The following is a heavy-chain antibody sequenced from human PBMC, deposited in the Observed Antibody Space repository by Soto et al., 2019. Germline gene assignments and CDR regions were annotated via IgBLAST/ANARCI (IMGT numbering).Heavy chain of an antibody. CDR3: AKDTYYHDSSGYYVFDY. CDR1: GFTFTYYC. D-gene: IGHD3-22*01. J-gene: IGHJ4*02. Sequence: PGGSLILSCADSGFTFTYYCRHWVRQAPGKGLEWVAVISYDGSNKNYADSVKGRFTISRDNSKNTLYLQMNSLRAEDTAVYYCAKDTYYHDSSGYYVFDYWGQGTLVTVSS. V-gene: IGHV3-30*18. CDR2: ISYDGSNK.